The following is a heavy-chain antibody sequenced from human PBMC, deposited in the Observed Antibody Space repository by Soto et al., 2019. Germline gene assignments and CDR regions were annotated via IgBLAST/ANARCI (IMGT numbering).Heavy chain of an antibody. CDR2: ISDSGST. CDR3: AREEGGGYDHRWFDP. J-gene: IGHJ5*02. Sequence: QVQLQESGPGLVKPSQTLSLTCTVSGGSISSSGYYWSWIRQHPGKGLEWIGYISDSGSTYYNPSTKIRVTISVDTSKNQFSLKLSSVTAADTAVYYCAREEGGGYDHRWFDPWGQGTLVTVSS. V-gene: IGHV4-31*03. D-gene: IGHD5-12*01. CDR1: GGSISSSGYY.